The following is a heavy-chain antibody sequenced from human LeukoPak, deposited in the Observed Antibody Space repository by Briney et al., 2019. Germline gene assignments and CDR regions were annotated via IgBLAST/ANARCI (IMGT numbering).Heavy chain of an antibody. D-gene: IGHD3-3*01. CDR3: ARDSIAIFGVVIRSFDY. CDR2: IYYSGST. CDR1: GGPISSSSYY. J-gene: IGHJ4*02. V-gene: IGHV4-39*07. Sequence: PSETLSLTCTVSGGPISSSSYYWGWIRQPPGKGLEWIGSIYYSGSTYYNPSLKSRVTISVDTSKNQFSLKLSSVTAADTAVYYCARDSIAIFGVVIRSFDYWGQGTLVTVSS.